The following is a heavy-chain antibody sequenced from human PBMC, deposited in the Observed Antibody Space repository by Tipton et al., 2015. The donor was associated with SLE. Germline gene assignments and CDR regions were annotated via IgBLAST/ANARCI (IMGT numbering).Heavy chain of an antibody. CDR2: ISSNGGST. V-gene: IGHV3-64*04. CDR1: GFTFSSYA. Sequence: SLRLSCSASGFTFSSYAMHWVRQAPGKGLEYVSAISSNGGSTYYADSVKGRFTISRDNAKNSLYLQMNSLRAEDTAVYYCARILSSSWYIWYFDLWGRGTLVTVSS. CDR3: ARILSSSWYIWYFDL. D-gene: IGHD6-13*01. J-gene: IGHJ2*01.